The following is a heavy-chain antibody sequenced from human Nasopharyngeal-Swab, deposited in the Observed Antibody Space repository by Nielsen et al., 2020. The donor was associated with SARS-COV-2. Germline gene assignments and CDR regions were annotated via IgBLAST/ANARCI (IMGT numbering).Heavy chain of an antibody. CDR2: FDPEDGET. J-gene: IGHJ5*02. Sequence: VKVSCKVSGYTLTELSMHWVRQAPGKGLEWMGGFDPEDGETIYAQKFQGRVTMTEDTSTDTAYMELSSLRSEDTAVYYCATGGIVTSNWFDPWGQGTLVTVSS. D-gene: IGHD3-10*01. V-gene: IGHV1-24*01. CDR1: GYTLTELS. CDR3: ATGGIVTSNWFDP.